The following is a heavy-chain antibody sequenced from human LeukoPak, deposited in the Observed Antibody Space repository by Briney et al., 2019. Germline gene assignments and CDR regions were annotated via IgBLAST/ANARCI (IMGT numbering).Heavy chain of an antibody. CDR3: ATLTPTVTTSGGDN. V-gene: IGHV1-2*02. J-gene: IGHJ4*02. D-gene: IGHD4-17*01. CDR1: GYTFIGYY. Sequence: SVKVVCKASGYTFIGYYIHWVRQAAGQRLETIGWINPNSGGTNYAQKFQGRVTMTRDTSISTAYMELSRLRSADTAVYYCATLTPTVTTSGGDNGGQGNRVTVSS. CDR2: INPNSGGT.